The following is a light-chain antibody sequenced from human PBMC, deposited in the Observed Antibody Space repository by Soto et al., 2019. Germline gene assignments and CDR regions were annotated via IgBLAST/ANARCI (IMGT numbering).Light chain of an antibody. Sequence: QSVLTQPPSASGTPGQRVTISCSGGSSNIRTNAVNWYQQLPGTAPKLLIYNNNQRPSGVPDRFSGSKSGTSASLAISGLQSEDEADYYCVAWDDSLNGYVFGTGTKVTVL. CDR2: NNN. V-gene: IGLV1-44*01. CDR3: VAWDDSLNGYV. CDR1: SSNIRTNA. J-gene: IGLJ1*01.